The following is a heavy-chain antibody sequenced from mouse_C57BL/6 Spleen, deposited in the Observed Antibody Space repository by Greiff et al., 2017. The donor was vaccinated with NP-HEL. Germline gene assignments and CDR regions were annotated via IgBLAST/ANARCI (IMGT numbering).Heavy chain of an antibody. D-gene: IGHD1-1*01. V-gene: IGHV1-18*01. J-gene: IGHJ3*01. CDR3: ARVGGSSFFAY. CDR2: INPNNGGT. Sequence: EVKLMESGPELVKPGASVKIPCKASGYTFTDYNMDWVKQSHGKSLEWIGDINPNNGGTIYNQKFKGKATLTVDKSSSTAYMELRSLTSEDTAVYYCARVGGSSFFAYWGQGTLVTVSA. CDR1: GYTFTDYN.